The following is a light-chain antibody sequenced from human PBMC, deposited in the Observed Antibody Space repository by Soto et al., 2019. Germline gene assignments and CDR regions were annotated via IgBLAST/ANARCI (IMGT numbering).Light chain of an antibody. V-gene: IGKV1D-12*01. CDR1: QGIRSW. CDR2: AAS. Sequence: DIQMTQSPSSVSASVGDRVTITCRASQGIRSWLAWYQQRPGKAPKLLISAASSLQSAVPSRFSGSGAGTDFTLTISSLQPDDFATYYCQQSDTFPATFGGGTKVEIK. CDR3: QQSDTFPAT. J-gene: IGKJ4*01.